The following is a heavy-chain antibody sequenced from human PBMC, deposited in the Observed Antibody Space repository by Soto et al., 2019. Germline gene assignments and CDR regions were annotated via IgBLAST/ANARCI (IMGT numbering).Heavy chain of an antibody. V-gene: IGHV1-69*06. CDR3: ARDMTRTVVPYFDF. Sequence: SVKVSCKASGGTFSNYVVKWVRQAPGQGLEWMGRIIPISGAANYAQKFQGRVTITADKSTSTSYMELSSLRSEDTAVYYCARDMTRTVVPYFDFWGQGTLVTVS. CDR1: GGTFSNYV. D-gene: IGHD1-7*01. CDR2: IIPISGAA. J-gene: IGHJ4*02.